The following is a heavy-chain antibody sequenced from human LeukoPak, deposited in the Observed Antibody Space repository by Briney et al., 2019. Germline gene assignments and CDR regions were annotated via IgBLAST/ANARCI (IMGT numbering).Heavy chain of an antibody. J-gene: IGHJ4*02. D-gene: IGHD3-22*01. V-gene: IGHV3-23*01. CDR1: GFTVSSNY. CDR2: ITSRGEST. CDR3: ARDRPNYYGSDGHYYRRDGDY. Sequence: GGSLRLSCAASGFTVSSNYMNWVRQAPGKGLQWVSSITSRGESTWYVDSVKGRFTITRDNSENTLYLQMHSLRAEDTAVYYCARDRPNYYGSDGHYYRRDGDYWGRGTLVSVSS.